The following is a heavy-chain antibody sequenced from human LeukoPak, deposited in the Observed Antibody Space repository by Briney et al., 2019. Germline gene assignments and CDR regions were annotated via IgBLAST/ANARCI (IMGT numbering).Heavy chain of an antibody. CDR1: GGSISSYY. V-gene: IGHV4-59*08. D-gene: IGHD3-10*01. CDR3: ARLESYYGSGRSYFDY. CDR2: IYYSGST. J-gene: IGHJ4*02. Sequence: PSETLSLTCTVSGGSISSYYWSWIRQPPGKGLEWIGYIYYSGSTNYNPSLKSRVTISVDTSKSQFSLKLSSVTAADTAVYYCARLESYYGSGRSYFDYWGQGTLVTVSS.